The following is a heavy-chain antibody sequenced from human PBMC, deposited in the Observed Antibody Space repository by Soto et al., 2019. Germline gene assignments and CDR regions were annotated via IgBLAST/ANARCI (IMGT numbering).Heavy chain of an antibody. CDR3: ASSSLYGMDV. CDR1: GCSVSSRSFY. J-gene: IGHJ6*02. V-gene: IGHV4-30-4*01. CDR2: IYNSANT. Sequence: SETLSLTCTVSGCSVSSRSFYWRWLRPPPGLGLVWIGNIYNSANTYYNPSPKSRLIISIDTSKNQFSLKVGSVTAADTAVYYCASSSLYGMDVWGQGTTVTVSS.